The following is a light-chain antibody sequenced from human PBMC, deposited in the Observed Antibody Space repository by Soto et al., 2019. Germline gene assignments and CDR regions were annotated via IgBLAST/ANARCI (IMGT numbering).Light chain of an antibody. CDR3: ISYTRSSKVV. CDR2: VVS. V-gene: IGLV2-14*01. J-gene: IGLJ2*01. CDR1: SSDVGGYKY. Sequence: QSVLTQPASVSGSPGQSITISCTGTSSDVGGYKYVSWYQQHPGKAPKLMIYVVSHRPSGVSNRFSGSKSGNTASLTISGLQADDEADYYCISYTRSSKVVFGGGTKVTVL.